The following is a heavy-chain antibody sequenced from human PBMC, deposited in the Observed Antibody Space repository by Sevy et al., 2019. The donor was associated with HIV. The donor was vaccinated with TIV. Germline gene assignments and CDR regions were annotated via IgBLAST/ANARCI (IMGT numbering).Heavy chain of an antibody. J-gene: IGHJ5*02. CDR1: GYTFTSYA. Sequence: ASVKVSCKASGYTFTSYAMHWVRQAPGQRLEWMGWINAGNGNTKYSQKFQGRVTITRETSASTAYMELSSLRSEDTAVYYCARTTYYYDSSGLFDPWGQGTLVTVSS. CDR2: INAGNGNT. CDR3: ARTTYYYDSSGLFDP. V-gene: IGHV1-3*01. D-gene: IGHD3-22*01.